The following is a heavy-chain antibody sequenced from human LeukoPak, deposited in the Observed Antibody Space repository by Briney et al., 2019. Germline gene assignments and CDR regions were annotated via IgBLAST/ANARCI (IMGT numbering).Heavy chain of an antibody. Sequence: GGSLRLSCAASGFTFSSYSMNWVRQAPGKGLEWVSYISSSSSYIYYADSVKGRFTISRDNAKNSLYLQMNSLRAEDTAVYYCARPPLHCTIFGVGCYMDVWGKGTTVTVSS. J-gene: IGHJ6*03. CDR1: GFTFSSYS. CDR3: ARPPLHCTIFGVGCYMDV. D-gene: IGHD3-3*01. V-gene: IGHV3-21*05. CDR2: ISSSSSYI.